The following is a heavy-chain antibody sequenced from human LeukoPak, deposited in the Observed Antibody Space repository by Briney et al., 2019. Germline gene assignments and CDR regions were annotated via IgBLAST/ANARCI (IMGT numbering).Heavy chain of an antibody. CDR3: ARGPHSIYVSSGYYLLPRLDY. Sequence: GGSLRLSCAASGFTFSSYGMHWVRQAPGKGLGWVAVIWYDGSNKYYADSVEGRFTISRDNSKNTLYLKMNSLRAEDTAVYYCARGPHSIYVSSGYYLLPRLDYWGQGTLVTVSS. CDR1: GFTFSSYG. CDR2: IWYDGSNK. V-gene: IGHV3-33*01. D-gene: IGHD3-22*01. J-gene: IGHJ4*02.